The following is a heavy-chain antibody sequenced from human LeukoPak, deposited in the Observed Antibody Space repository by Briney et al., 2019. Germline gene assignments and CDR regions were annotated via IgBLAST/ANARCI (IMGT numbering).Heavy chain of an antibody. Sequence: SETLSLTCEVSGDTIRSADWWSWVRQPPGKGLEWIGEIYHSGSTNYSPSLKSRVTMSIDKSKNQFSMRLTSVTAADTAVYYCARGSPQQLVVWLDPWGPGTLVTVSS. J-gene: IGHJ5*02. CDR1: GDTIRSADW. CDR2: IYHSGST. CDR3: ARGSPQQLVVWLDP. D-gene: IGHD6-13*01. V-gene: IGHV4-4*02.